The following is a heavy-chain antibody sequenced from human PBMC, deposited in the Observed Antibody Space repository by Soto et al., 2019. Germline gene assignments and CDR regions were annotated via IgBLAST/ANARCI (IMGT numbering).Heavy chain of an antibody. Sequence: SETLSLTCAVSGGAISSSKWWSWVRQPPGKGLEWIGEIYQRGSTNYNPSLESRVRISVDMSRNQFSLNLTSVSAAYTAVYYCARASATIAAAAIFDYWGQGTLVTVS. CDR1: GGAISSSKW. CDR3: ARASATIAAAAIFDY. J-gene: IGHJ4*02. CDR2: IYQRGST. V-gene: IGHV4-4*02. D-gene: IGHD6-13*01.